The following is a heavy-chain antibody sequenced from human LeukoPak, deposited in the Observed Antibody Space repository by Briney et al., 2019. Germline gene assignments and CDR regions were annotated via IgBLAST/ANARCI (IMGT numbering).Heavy chain of an antibody. D-gene: IGHD3-3*01. CDR3: ARHPLSRLMEWLVDD. CDR1: GLTFSTYS. V-gene: IGHV3-21*01. CDR2: ISSTGTYL. Sequence: GGSLRLSCAASGLTFSTYSFNWVRQAPGRGLEWVSSISSTGTYLYYAASVMGRFTISRDNAKNSLYLQMNSLRTEDTAVYYCARHPLSRLMEWLVDDWGQGTLVTVSS. J-gene: IGHJ4*02.